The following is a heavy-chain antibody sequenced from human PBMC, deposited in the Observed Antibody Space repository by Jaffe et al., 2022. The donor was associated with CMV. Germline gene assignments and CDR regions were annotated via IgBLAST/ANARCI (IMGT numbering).Heavy chain of an antibody. D-gene: IGHD6-13*01. Sequence: QVQLVQSGAEVKKPGASVKVSCKASGYTFTGYYMHWVRQAPGQGLEWMGWINPNSGGTNYAQKFQGRVTMTRDTSISTAYMELSRLRSDDTAVYYCARDPGAAAGYYYGMDVWGQGTTVTVSS. V-gene: IGHV1-2*02. CDR3: ARDPGAAAGYYYGMDV. CDR1: GYTFTGYY. CDR2: INPNSGGT. J-gene: IGHJ6*02.